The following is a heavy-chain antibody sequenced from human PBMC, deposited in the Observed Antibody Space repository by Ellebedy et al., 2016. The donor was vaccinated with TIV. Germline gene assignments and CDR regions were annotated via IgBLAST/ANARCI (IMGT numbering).Heavy chain of an antibody. CDR3: ARQRLCGGGCSYGSDAFDV. Sequence: GESLKISCAASGFTFSDFSDYYMSWIRQAPGKGLEWVSYISDAAYTMYYADSVKGRFTISRDNAKKSLYLQMKSLRAGDTAVYYSARQRLCGGGCSYGSDAFDVWGRGTLVTVSS. D-gene: IGHD2-8*02. J-gene: IGHJ3*01. CDR2: ISDAAYTM. CDR1: GFTFSDFSDYY. V-gene: IGHV3-11*04.